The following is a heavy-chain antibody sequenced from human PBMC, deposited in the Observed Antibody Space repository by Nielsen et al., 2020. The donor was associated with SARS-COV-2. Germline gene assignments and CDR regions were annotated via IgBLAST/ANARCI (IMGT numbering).Heavy chain of an antibody. CDR1: GLTFSSYA. V-gene: IGHV3-23*01. D-gene: IGHD6-13*01. Sequence: GGSLRLSCAASGLTFSSYAMSWVRQAPGKGLEWVSAISGSGGSTYYADSVKGRFTISRDNSKNTLYLQMNSLRAEDTAVYYCAKTAYSSSWYGITDDAFDIWGQGTMVTVSS. CDR2: ISGSGGST. CDR3: AKTAYSSSWYGITDDAFDI. J-gene: IGHJ3*02.